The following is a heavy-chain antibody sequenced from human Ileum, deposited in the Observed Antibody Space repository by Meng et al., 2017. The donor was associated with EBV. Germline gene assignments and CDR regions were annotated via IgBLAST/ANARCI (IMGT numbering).Heavy chain of an antibody. J-gene: IGHJ4*02. CDR2: IYWDDDK. V-gene: IGHV2-5*02. CDR3: AHSLMSTTSLTRYFDS. D-gene: IGHD1-1*01. Sequence: TDADAALVKPSPALTLTRSFSVLSLDHRGVAVAWIRQPPGKALEWLALIYWDDDKRYSLSLRPRLIITKDTSRNQVVLTMTNMDPVDTGTYYCAHSLMSTTSLTRYFDSWGQGTLVTVSS. CDR1: VLSLDHRGVA.